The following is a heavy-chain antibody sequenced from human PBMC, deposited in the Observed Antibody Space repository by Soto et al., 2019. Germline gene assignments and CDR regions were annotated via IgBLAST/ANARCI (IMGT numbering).Heavy chain of an antibody. CDR2: ISAYNGNT. CDR3: ARASGGLWELPLWVNFYFYGKDD. V-gene: IGHV1-18*01. CDR1: RYTFTSYG. Sequence: AAVKVSCKACRYTFTSYGISWVRQAPGQGLEWMGWISAYNGNTNYAQKLQGRDTMTTDTSTSTAYMELRSLRSDDTAVYYCARASGGLWELPLWVNFYFYGKDDWGQRTTVTLSS. J-gene: IGHJ6*02. D-gene: IGHD1-26*01.